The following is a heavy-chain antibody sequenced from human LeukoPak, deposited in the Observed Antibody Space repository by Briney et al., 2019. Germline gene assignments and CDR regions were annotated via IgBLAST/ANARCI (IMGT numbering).Heavy chain of an antibody. J-gene: IGHJ3*02. Sequence: GGSLRLSCAASGFTFSTYTMNWVRQAPGKGLEWLSSISSSSSYIYYADSVKGRLTISRDNAKNSLFLQMNSLRGDDTAVYYCARDRYNYGAHDAFDIWGQGTMVTVSS. V-gene: IGHV3-21*01. CDR3: ARDRYNYGAHDAFDI. CDR1: GFTFSTYT. CDR2: ISSSSSYI. D-gene: IGHD1-1*01.